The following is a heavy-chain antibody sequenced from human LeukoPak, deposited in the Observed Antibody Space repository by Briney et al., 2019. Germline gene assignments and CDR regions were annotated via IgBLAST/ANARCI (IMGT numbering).Heavy chain of an antibody. D-gene: IGHD3-22*01. CDR2: IRGSGEGT. Sequence: GGSLRLSCAASGFTFSNYAMSWVRQAPGEGLEWVSGIRGSGEGTHYADSVKGRFTISRDNSKNTLYLQMNSLRAEDTAAYYCAKDPHYDSSGYSFDPWGQGTLVTVSS. J-gene: IGHJ5*02. CDR3: AKDPHYDSSGYSFDP. V-gene: IGHV3-23*01. CDR1: GFTFSNYA.